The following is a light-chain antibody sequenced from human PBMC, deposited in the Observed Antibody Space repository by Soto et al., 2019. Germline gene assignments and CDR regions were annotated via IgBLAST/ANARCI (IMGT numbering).Light chain of an antibody. V-gene: IGKV3-20*01. Sequence: EIVLTQSPGTLSLSPGERATLSCRASQSVSNNYLAWYQQKPGHAPRLLISGASNRATGIPDRCSGSGSGTDFTLAISILEPDDFAVYYCQQYGTSPFTFGPGTRVALK. CDR1: QSVSNNY. J-gene: IGKJ3*01. CDR2: GAS. CDR3: QQYGTSPFT.